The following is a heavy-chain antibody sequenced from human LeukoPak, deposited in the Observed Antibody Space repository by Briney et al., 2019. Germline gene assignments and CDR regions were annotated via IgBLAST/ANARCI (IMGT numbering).Heavy chain of an antibody. CDR2: FDPEDGET. D-gene: IGHD6-13*01. J-gene: IGHJ6*02. Sequence: GASVKVSCKVSGYTLTELSMHWVRQAPGKGLEWMGGFDPEDGETIYAQKFQGRVTMTRNTSISTAYMELSSLRSEDTAVYYCARSGYSSSWYGNYYYYYGMDVWGQGTTVTVSS. V-gene: IGHV1-24*01. CDR3: ARSGYSSSWYGNYYYYYGMDV. CDR1: GYTLTELS.